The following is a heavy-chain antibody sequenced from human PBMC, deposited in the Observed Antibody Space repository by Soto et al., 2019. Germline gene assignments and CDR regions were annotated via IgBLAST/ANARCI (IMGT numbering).Heavy chain of an antibody. Sequence: TSETLSPSCTVSGGSISSYYWSWIRQPPGKGLEWIGYIYYSGSTNYNPSLKSRVTISVDTSKNQFSLKLSSVTAADTAVYYCARRRGFPYYYGMDVWGQGTTVTVSS. CDR2: IYYSGST. J-gene: IGHJ6*02. D-gene: IGHD5-12*01. CDR1: GGSISSYY. CDR3: ARRRGFPYYYGMDV. V-gene: IGHV4-59*01.